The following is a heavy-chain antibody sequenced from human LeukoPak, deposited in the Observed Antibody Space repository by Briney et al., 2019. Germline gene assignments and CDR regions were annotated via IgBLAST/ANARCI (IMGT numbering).Heavy chain of an antibody. CDR2: ISAHNGNT. D-gene: IGHD1-26*01. CDR3: ARNRAYSGTYFDAFDI. J-gene: IGHJ3*02. CDR1: GYTFTNYG. V-gene: IGHV1-18*01. Sequence: ASVKVSCKASGYTFTNYGISWVRQAPGQGLEWMGWISAHNGNTNYARKLQGRVTMTTDTATTTAFMELGSLGSDDTAIYFCARNRAYSGTYFDAFDIWGQGTKVTVSS.